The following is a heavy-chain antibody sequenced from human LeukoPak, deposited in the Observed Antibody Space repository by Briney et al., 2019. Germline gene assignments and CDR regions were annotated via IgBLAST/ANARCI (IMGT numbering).Heavy chain of an antibody. CDR1: GGSISSYC. V-gene: IGHV4-59*01. J-gene: IGHJ4*02. CDR3: ARYSYGGLYFDY. D-gene: IGHD5-18*01. Sequence: SETLSLTCTVSGGSISSYCWSWIRQPPGKGLEWIGYIYGDGSTIYNPSLRSRVSISLHTSKTQFSLNLSSVTAADTAVYYCARYSYGGLYFDYWGQGTQVAVSS. CDR2: IYGDGST.